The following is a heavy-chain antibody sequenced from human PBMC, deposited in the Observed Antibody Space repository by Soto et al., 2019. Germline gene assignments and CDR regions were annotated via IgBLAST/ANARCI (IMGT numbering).Heavy chain of an antibody. J-gene: IGHJ4*02. V-gene: IGHV3-15*07. CDR1: GFTFSNAR. CDR2: IKSKTDGGTT. CDR3: TTDPFRYCSGGSCYS. Sequence: PGGSLRLSCAASGFTFSNARMNWVCQAPGKGLEWVGRIKSKTDGGTTDYAAPVKGRFTISRDDSKNTLYLQMNSLKTEDTAVYYRTTDPFRYCSGGSCYSWGQGTLVTVSS. D-gene: IGHD2-15*01.